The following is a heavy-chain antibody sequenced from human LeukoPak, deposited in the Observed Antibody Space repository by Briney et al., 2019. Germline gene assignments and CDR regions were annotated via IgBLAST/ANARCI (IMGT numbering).Heavy chain of an antibody. V-gene: IGHV6-1*01. D-gene: IGHD2-15*01. Sequence: SQTLSLTCAISGDSVSSNSAAWNWIRQSPSRGLEWLGRTYYRSKWYNDYAVSVKSRITINPDTSKNQFSLQLNSATPEDTAVYYCAREYCSGGSCYSGCFDYWGQGTLVTVSS. J-gene: IGHJ4*02. CDR2: TYYRSKWYN. CDR3: AREYCSGGSCYSGCFDY. CDR1: GDSVSSNSAA.